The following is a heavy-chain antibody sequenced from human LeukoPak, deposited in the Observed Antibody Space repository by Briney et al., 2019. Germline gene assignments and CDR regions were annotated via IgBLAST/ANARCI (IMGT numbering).Heavy chain of an antibody. CDR3: AKQRGAARFGPYYFDY. CDR2: ISDDGRNK. J-gene: IGHJ4*02. V-gene: IGHV3-30*18. Sequence: GGSLRLSCAASGFSFINYGMHWVRQAPGKGLEWVRVISDDGRNKKYADSVKGRFTISRDNSKDTLYLQMNSLRDEDTAVYYCAKQRGAARFGPYYFDYWGQGTLVTVSS. CDR1: GFSFINYG. D-gene: IGHD6-6*01.